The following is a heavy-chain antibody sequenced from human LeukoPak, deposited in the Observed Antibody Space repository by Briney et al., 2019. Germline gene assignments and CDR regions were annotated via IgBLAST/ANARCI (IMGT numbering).Heavy chain of an antibody. CDR3: ARESDYGDYGTDY. V-gene: IGHV3-21*01. CDR1: GFTFSSYS. CDR2: ISSSSSYI. J-gene: IGHJ4*02. Sequence: GGSLRLSCAASGFTFSSYSMNWVRQAPGKGPEWVSSISSSSSYIYYADSVKGRFTISRDNAKNSLYLQMNSLRAEDTAVYYCARESDYGDYGTDYWGQGTLVTVSS. D-gene: IGHD4-17*01.